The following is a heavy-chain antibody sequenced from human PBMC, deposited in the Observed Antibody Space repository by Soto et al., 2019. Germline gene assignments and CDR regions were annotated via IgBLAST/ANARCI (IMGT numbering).Heavy chain of an antibody. CDR2: IYYSGST. CDR1: GGSISSSSYY. CDR3: ARAGYDFWSGYYMGYFDY. D-gene: IGHD3-3*01. J-gene: IGHJ4*02. Sequence: PSETLSLTCTVSGGSISSSSYYWGWIRQPPGKGLEWIGYIYYSGSTNYNPSLKSRVTISVDTSKNQFSLKLSSVTAADTAVYYCARAGYDFWSGYYMGYFDYWGQGTLVTVSS. V-gene: IGHV4-61*05.